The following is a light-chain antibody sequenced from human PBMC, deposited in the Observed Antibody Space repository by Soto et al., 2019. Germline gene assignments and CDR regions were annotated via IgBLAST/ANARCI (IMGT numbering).Light chain of an antibody. CDR3: SSKRTTASLV. J-gene: IGLJ1*01. V-gene: IGLV2-14*01. CDR1: SSDVGSYNY. Sequence: SALTQPASVSGPPGQPITISCTGTSSDVGSYNYVSWHQQHPGNSPKLMIYEVSIRPSGVSARVSGSKSGNTASLTMSRLQAEDYADYYCSSKRTTASLVFGTGTKVTVL. CDR2: EVS.